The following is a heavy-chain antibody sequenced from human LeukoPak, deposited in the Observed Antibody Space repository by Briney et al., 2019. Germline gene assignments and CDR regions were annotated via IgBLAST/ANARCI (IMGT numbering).Heavy chain of an antibody. CDR3: ARTGTAMVSAFDI. CDR2: INSDGSST. D-gene: IGHD5-18*01. J-gene: IGHJ3*02. V-gene: IGHV3-74*01. Sequence: PSETLSLTCAVYGGSFSGYYWSWIRQPPGKGLVWVSRINSDGSSTSYADSVKGRFTISRDNAKNTLFLQMNSLRAEDTAVYYCARTGTAMVSAFDIWGQGTLVTASS. CDR1: GGSFSGYY.